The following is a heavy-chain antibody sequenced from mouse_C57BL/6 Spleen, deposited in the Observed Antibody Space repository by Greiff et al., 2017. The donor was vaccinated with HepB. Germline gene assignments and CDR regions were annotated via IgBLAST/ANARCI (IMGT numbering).Heavy chain of an antibody. CDR2: IFPGSGST. V-gene: IGHV1-75*01. CDR3: ARSGGNYVRYFDY. Sequence: VQLQESGPELVKPGASVKISCKASGYTFTDYYINWVKQRPGQGLEWIGWIFPGSGSTYYNEKFKGKATLTVDKSSSTAYMLLSSLTSEDSAVYFCARSGGNYVRYFDYWGQGTTLTVSS. J-gene: IGHJ2*01. CDR1: GYTFTDYY. D-gene: IGHD2-1*01.